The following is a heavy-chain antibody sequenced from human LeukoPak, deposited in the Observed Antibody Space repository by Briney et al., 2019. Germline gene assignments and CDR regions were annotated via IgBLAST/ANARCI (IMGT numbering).Heavy chain of an antibody. Sequence: SETLSLTXAVYGGSFSGYYWSWIRQPPGKGVEWIGGINHSGSTNYNPSLKSRVTISVDTSKNHFSLKLSSVTAADTAVYYCARDVGYYYDSSGYYDYWGQGTLVTVSS. CDR1: GGSFSGYY. J-gene: IGHJ4*02. D-gene: IGHD3-22*01. CDR3: ARDVGYYYDSSGYYDY. CDR2: INHSGST. V-gene: IGHV4-34*01.